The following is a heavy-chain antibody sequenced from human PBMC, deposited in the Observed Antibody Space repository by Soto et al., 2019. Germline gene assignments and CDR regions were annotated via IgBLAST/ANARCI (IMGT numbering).Heavy chain of an antibody. Sequence: ASVKVSCKASGYTFTGYYMNWVRQAPGQGLEWKGWMNPKSGDTNYAQKNQGRVTMTRDTSISTAYMELSSLRSDDTAVYYCARESSTVAACKGRHYTNYDGMDVWQQGTTGTGSS. CDR1: GYTFTGYY. CDR2: MNPKSGDT. J-gene: IGHJ6*01. CDR3: ARESSTVAACKGRHYTNYDGMDV. V-gene: IGHV1-2*02. D-gene: IGHD1-26*01.